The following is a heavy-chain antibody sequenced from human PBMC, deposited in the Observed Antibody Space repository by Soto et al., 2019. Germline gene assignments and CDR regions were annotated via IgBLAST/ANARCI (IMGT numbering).Heavy chain of an antibody. J-gene: IGHJ5*02. CDR2: IYHSGST. CDR1: GGSISSGGYS. CDR3: ARGRGSGSYTPTRFDP. D-gene: IGHD1-26*01. V-gene: IGHV4-30-2*01. Sequence: QLQLQESGSGLVKPSQTLSLTCAVSGGSISSGGYSWSWIRQPPGKGLEWIGYIYHSGSTYYNPSLKSRVTISVDRSKNQFSLKLSSVTAADTAVYYCARGRGSGSYTPTRFDPWGQGTLVTVSS.